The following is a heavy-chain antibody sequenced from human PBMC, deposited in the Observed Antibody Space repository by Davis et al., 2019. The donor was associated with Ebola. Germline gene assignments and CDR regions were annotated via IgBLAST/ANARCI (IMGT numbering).Heavy chain of an antibody. V-gene: IGHV3-49*04. J-gene: IGHJ4*01. CDR1: GFTFGDFA. Sequence: GGSLRLSCTASGFTFGDFAMSWVRKAPGKGLRWLAFIKQTPYVPPTKYAASLQGRFTVSRDDSKSIAYLQMSSLKIEDTAVYYCARIVPDWYDSSGYSRNRRFDFWGHGTLVTVSS. D-gene: IGHD3-22*01. CDR3: ARIVPDWYDSSGYSRNRRFDF. CDR2: IKQTPYVPPT.